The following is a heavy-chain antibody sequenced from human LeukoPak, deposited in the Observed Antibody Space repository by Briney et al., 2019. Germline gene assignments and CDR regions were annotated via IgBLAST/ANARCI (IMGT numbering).Heavy chain of an antibody. Sequence: SETLSLTCTVSGGSISSYYWSWIRQPPGKGLEWIGYIYYSGSTNYNPSLKSRVTISVDTSKNQFSLKLSSVTAADTAVYYCARGGTIFGVAPSSAVYDYWGQGTLVTVSS. D-gene: IGHD3-3*01. CDR1: GGSISSYY. J-gene: IGHJ4*02. CDR2: IYYSGST. CDR3: ARGGTIFGVAPSSAVYDY. V-gene: IGHV4-59*12.